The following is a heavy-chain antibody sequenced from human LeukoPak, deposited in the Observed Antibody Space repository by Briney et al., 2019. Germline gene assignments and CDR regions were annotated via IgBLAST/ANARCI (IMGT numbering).Heavy chain of an antibody. CDR1: GGSISSNSYY. CDR2: IYYSGRT. J-gene: IGHJ4*02. V-gene: IGHV4-39*07. CDR3: ARDYGGWYYFDY. Sequence: SETLSLTCTVSGGSISSNSYYWGWIRQPPGKGLEWIGSIYYSGRTYYNPSLKSRVTISVDTSKNQFSLKLSSVTAADTALYYCARDYGGWYYFDYWGQGTLVTVPS. D-gene: IGHD6-19*01.